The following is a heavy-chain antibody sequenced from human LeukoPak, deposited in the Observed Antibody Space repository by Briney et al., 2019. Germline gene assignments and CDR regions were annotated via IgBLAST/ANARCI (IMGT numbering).Heavy chain of an antibody. CDR2: IYYSGST. CDR1: GGSISSGDYY. D-gene: IGHD2-2*01. V-gene: IGHV4-30-4*01. Sequence: SETLSLTCTVSGGSISSGDYYWSWIRQPPGKGLEWIGYIYYSGSTYYNPSLKSRVTISVDTSKNQFSLKLSSVTAADTAVYYCARHLVQPRGYNWFDPWGQGTLVTVSS. J-gene: IGHJ5*02. CDR3: ARHLVQPRGYNWFDP.